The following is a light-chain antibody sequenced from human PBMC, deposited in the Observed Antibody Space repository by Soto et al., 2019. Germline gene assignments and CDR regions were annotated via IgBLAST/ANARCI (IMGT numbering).Light chain of an antibody. Sequence: QSVLTQPRSVSGSPGPSVTISCTGTSSDVGGYNYVSWYQQHPGKAPKLMIYDVSKRPSGVPDRFSGSKSGNTASLTISGLQAEDEADYYCCAYAGSYTYVFGTGTKLTVL. J-gene: IGLJ1*01. CDR2: DVS. CDR3: CAYAGSYTYV. V-gene: IGLV2-11*01. CDR1: SSDVGGYNY.